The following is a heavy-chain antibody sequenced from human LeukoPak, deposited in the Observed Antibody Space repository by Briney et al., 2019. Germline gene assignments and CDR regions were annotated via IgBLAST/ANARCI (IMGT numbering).Heavy chain of an antibody. Sequence: GGSLRLSCAASGFIFSNYGIHWVRQAPGKGLEWVAVISYDGSNKYADSVKGRFTISRDNSKNTLFLQMNSLRPNDTAVYYCATTLGSGWKFDYWGQGTLVTVSS. CDR3: ATTLGSGWKFDY. CDR1: GFIFSNYG. J-gene: IGHJ4*02. CDR2: ISYDGSNK. V-gene: IGHV3-30*03. D-gene: IGHD6-19*01.